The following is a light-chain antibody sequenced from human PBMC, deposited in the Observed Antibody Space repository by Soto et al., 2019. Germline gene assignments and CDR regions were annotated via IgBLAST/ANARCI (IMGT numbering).Light chain of an antibody. CDR3: AACDDRLRGVI. CDR2: RGN. CDR1: SSNVGSNY. V-gene: IGLV1-47*01. Sequence: QSVLTQPPSASGTPGQRVTISCSGSSSNVGSNYVYWYQQVPGRAPKLLIYRGNQRPSGVPDRFSASKSGTSASLAISGLRSEDEAHNYCAACDDRLRGVIFGGGTKLTVL. J-gene: IGLJ2*01.